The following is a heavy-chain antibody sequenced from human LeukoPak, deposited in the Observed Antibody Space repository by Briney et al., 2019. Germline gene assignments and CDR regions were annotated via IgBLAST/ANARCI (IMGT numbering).Heavy chain of an antibody. CDR1: GYPFTTYP. J-gene: IGHJ4*02. V-gene: IGHV1-18*01. Sequence: ASVKVSCTASGYPFTTYPISWVRQAPGQRLEWMGWISTYKGNTNYAQKFQGRVTMTTDASTSTTYMELRSLRSDDTAVYYCARHDYGDYGAYWGQGTLVTVSS. CDR3: ARHDYGDYGAY. CDR2: ISTYKGNT. D-gene: IGHD4-17*01.